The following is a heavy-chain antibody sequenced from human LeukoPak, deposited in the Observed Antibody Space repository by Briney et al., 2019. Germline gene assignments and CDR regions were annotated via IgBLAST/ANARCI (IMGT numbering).Heavy chain of an antibody. CDR1: GGSISSGSYY. D-gene: IGHD1-26*01. V-gene: IGHV4-61*02. Sequence: KPSETLSLTCTVSGGSISSGSYYWSWIRQPAGKGLEWIGRIYTSGSTNYNPSLKSRVTISVDTSKNQFSLKLSSVTAADTAVYYCARNEELHFDYWGQGTLVTVSS. CDR2: IYTSGST. J-gene: IGHJ4*02. CDR3: ARNEELHFDY.